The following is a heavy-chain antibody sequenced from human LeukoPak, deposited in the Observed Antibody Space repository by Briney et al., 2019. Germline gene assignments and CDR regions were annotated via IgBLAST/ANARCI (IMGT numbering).Heavy chain of an antibody. Sequence: SETLSLTCAVYQGSFSGYHFSWLRQAPGKGLEWIGEIYSSGNTNSNPSLKSRVSMSVDSSKKQFSLSLTSVTAADTAVYFCARAGNSNYDSVSRYFDYWSQGIRVTVSS. J-gene: IGHJ4*02. CDR1: QGSFSGYH. V-gene: IGHV4-34*01. CDR2: IYSSGNT. D-gene: IGHD3-3*01. CDR3: ARAGNSNYDSVSRYFDY.